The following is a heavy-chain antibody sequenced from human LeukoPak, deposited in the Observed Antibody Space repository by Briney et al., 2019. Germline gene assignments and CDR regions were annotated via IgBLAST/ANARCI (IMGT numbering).Heavy chain of an antibody. CDR2: INSDGSST. D-gene: IGHD2-2*01. J-gene: IGHJ5*02. CDR3: ARDGVVVPAAIQNWFDH. V-gene: IGHV3-74*01. Sequence: GGSLRLSCAASGFTFSSYWMHWVRQAPGKGLVWVSRINSDGSSTSYADSVKGRFTISRDNAKNTLYLQMNSLRAEDTAVYYCARDGVVVPAAIQNWFDHWGQGTLVTVSS. CDR1: GFTFSSYW.